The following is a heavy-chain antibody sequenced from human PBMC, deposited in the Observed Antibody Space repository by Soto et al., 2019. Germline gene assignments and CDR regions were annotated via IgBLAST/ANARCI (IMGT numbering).Heavy chain of an antibody. J-gene: IGHJ3*02. Sequence: SVKVSCRASGGTFSSYAISWVRQAPGQGLEWMGGISPIFGTANYAQKFQGRVTITADESTSTAYMELSSLRSEDTAVYYCARDFTQGAFDIWGQWTMVTVSS. CDR3: ARDFTQGAFDI. V-gene: IGHV1-69*13. CDR2: ISPIFGTA. CDR1: GGTFSSYA. D-gene: IGHD3-16*01.